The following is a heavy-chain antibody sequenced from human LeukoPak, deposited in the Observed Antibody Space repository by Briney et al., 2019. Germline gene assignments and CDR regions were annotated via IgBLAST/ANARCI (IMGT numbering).Heavy chain of an antibody. J-gene: IGHJ3*02. CDR1: GGSISSGGYS. Sequence: SQTLSLTCAVSGGSISSGGYSWSWIRQPPGKGLEWIGYIYHSGSTYYNPSLKSRVTISVDRSKNQFSLKLSSVTAADTAVYYCARALVDTIFGVVILAFDIWGQGTTVTVSS. CDR2: IYHSGST. CDR3: ARALVDTIFGVVILAFDI. V-gene: IGHV4-30-2*01. D-gene: IGHD3-3*01.